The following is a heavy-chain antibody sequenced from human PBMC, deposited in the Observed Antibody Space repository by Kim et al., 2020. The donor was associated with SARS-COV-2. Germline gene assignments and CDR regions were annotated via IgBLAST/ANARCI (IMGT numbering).Heavy chain of an antibody. CDR2: IYPGDSDT. Sequence: GESLKISCKGSGYSFTSYWIGWVRQMPGKGLEWMGIIYPGDSDTRYSPSFQGQVTISADKSISTAYLQWSSLKASDTAMYYCARRYYGSGKSFPLHKPFDPWGQGTLVTVSS. V-gene: IGHV5-51*01. CDR3: ARRYYGSGKSFPLHKPFDP. D-gene: IGHD3-10*01. J-gene: IGHJ5*02. CDR1: GYSFTSYW.